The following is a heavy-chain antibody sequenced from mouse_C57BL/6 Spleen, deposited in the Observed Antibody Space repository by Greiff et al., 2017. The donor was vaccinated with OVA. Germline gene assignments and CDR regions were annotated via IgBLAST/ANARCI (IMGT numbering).Heavy chain of an antibody. Sequence: VQLQQSGPELVKPGASVKISCKASGYTFTDYYMNWVKQSHGKSLEWIGDINPNNGGTSYNQTFKGQATLTVDKASSTAYMELRSLTSEDSAVYYCARNYGSSYRWYVEVWGTGTTVTVAS. D-gene: IGHD1-1*01. CDR2: INPNNGGT. CDR3: ARNYGSSYRWYVEV. CDR1: GYTFTDYY. V-gene: IGHV1-26*01. J-gene: IGHJ1*03.